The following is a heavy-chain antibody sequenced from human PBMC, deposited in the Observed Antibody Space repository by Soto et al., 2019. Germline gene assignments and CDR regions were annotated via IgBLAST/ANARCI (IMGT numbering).Heavy chain of an antibody. CDR3: ARWRDNAEWWDYGNYYYYYGMDV. J-gene: IGHJ6*02. CDR2: ISSSSSYI. D-gene: IGHD2-15*01. CDR1: GFTFSSYS. Sequence: GGSLRLSCAASGFTFSSYSMNWVRQAPRKGLEWVSSISSSSSYIYYADSVKGRFTISRDNPKNSLYLQMNSLRAEDTAVYYCARWRDNAEWWDYGNYYYYYGMDVWGQGTTVTVSS. V-gene: IGHV3-21*01.